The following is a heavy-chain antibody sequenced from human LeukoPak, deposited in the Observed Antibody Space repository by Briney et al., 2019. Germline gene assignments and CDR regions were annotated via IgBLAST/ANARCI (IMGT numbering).Heavy chain of an antibody. V-gene: IGHV4-38-2*01. CDR1: GYSISSGYY. Sequence: PSETLSLTCAVSGYSISSGYYWGWIRQPPGKGLEWIGSIYHSGSTNYNPSLKSRVTIPVDTSKNQFSLKLSSVTAADTAVYYCARGPRPRYSSASREGYYYYMDVWGKGTTVTVSS. J-gene: IGHJ6*03. D-gene: IGHD6-6*01. CDR3: ARGPRPRYSSASREGYYYYMDV. CDR2: IYHSGST.